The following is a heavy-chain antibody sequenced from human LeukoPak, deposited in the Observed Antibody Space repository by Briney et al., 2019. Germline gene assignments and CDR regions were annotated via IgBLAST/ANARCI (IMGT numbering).Heavy chain of an antibody. CDR1: GGSISSNNYY. CDR2: IYYSGST. CDR3: ARRMAVGGKVDY. Sequence: PSETLSLTCTVSGGSISSNNYYWGWIRQPPGKGLEWIGSIYYSGSTYYNPSLKSRVTISADTSKNQFSLRLSSVTAADTAVYFCARRMAVGGKVDYWGQGTLVTVSS. V-gene: IGHV4-39*01. J-gene: IGHJ4*02. D-gene: IGHD6-19*01.